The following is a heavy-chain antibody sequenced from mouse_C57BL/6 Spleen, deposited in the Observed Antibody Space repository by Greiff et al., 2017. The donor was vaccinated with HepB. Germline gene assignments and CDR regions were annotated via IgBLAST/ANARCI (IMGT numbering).Heavy chain of an antibody. V-gene: IGHV1-15*01. J-gene: IGHJ2*01. CDR1: GYTFTDYE. CDR3: TRYYGSSYKEFDY. D-gene: IGHD1-1*01. CDR2: IDPETGGT. Sequence: VKLMESGAELVRPGASVTLSCKASGYTFTDYEMHWVKQTPVHGLEWIGAIDPETGGTAYNQKFKGKAILTADRSSSTAYMELRSLTSEDSAVYYCTRYYGSSYKEFDYWGQGTTLTVSS.